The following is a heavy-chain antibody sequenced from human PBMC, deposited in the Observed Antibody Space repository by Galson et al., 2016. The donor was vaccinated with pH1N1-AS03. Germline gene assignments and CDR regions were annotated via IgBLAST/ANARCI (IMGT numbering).Heavy chain of an antibody. CDR3: SSDPRTAFDI. CDR1: GVTFSYYW. V-gene: IGHV3-74*03. J-gene: IGHJ3*02. Sequence: SLRLSCAASGVTFSYYWMHWVRQAPGKGLVWVSGINSDGSGTMYADSVKGRFTIPSDNAKNTLYLQMNSLRAEDTAIYYCSSDPRTAFDIWGQGTTVTVSS. CDR2: INSDGSGT.